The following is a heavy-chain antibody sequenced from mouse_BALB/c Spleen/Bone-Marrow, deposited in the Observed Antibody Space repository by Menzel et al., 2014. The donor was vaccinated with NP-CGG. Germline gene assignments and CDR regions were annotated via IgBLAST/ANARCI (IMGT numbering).Heavy chain of an antibody. D-gene: IGHD3-3*01. CDR3: ARSRNLDY. J-gene: IGHJ2*01. CDR1: GYTFTDYY. Sequence: EVKLMESGPELVKPGASVKMSCKASGYTFTDYYMKWVKQSHGESLEWIGDINPNNGDTFYNQKFKVKATLTVDKSSSTAYMQLNSLTSEDSAVYYCARSRNLDYWGQGTTLTVSS. V-gene: IGHV1-26*01. CDR2: INPNNGDT.